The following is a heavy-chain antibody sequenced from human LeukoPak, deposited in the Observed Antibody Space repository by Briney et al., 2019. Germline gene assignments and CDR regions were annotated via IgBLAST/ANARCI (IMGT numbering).Heavy chain of an antibody. CDR1: GFTFSDYY. CDR2: ISSSGSTI. D-gene: IGHD2-2*01. Sequence: PGGSLRLSCAASGFTFSDYYMSWIRQAPGKGLEWVSYISSSGSTIYYADSVKGRFTTSRDNAKNSLYLQMNSLRAEDTAVYYCARGAYLVPAAPFDYWGQGTLVTVSS. CDR3: ARGAYLVPAAPFDY. J-gene: IGHJ4*02. V-gene: IGHV3-11*01.